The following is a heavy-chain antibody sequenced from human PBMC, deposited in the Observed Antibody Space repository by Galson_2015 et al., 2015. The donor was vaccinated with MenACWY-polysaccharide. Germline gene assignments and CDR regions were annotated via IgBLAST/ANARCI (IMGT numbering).Heavy chain of an antibody. CDR3: ARDRVDASVIDAHTLFDL. CDR1: GFTFSRHW. D-gene: IGHD2/OR15-2a*01. V-gene: IGHV3-74*01. Sequence: SLRLSCAASGFTFSRHWMHWVRQAPGTGLVWVSRINSDGSRTDHADSVKGRFTISRDNAKDTLHLEMNSLRAEDTAVYYCARDRVDASVIDAHTLFDLWGQGTLVIVSS. CDR2: INSDGSRT. J-gene: IGHJ4*02.